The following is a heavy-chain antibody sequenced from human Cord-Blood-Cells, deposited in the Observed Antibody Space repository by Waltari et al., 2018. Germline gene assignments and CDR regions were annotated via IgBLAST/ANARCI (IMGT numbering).Heavy chain of an antibody. Sequence: QLQLQESGPGLVKPSETLSLTCTVSGGSISSSSYYWGWIRQPPGKGLEWIGSIYYSGSPYYNPTLTSRVTISVDTSKNQFSLKLSSVTAADTAVYYCALIQLWFDYWGQGTLVTVSS. CDR2: IYYSGSP. D-gene: IGHD5-18*01. CDR3: ALIQLWFDY. V-gene: IGHV4-39*01. CDR1: GGSISSSSYY. J-gene: IGHJ4*02.